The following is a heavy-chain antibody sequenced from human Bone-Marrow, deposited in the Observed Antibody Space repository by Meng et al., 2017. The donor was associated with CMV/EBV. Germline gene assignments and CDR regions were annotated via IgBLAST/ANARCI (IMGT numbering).Heavy chain of an antibody. D-gene: IGHD2-2*02. CDR3: ARDQGGSSTSCYIYPARCGDGMDV. CDR1: GFTFSSYS. V-gene: IGHV3-21*01. CDR2: ISSSRSYI. Sequence: GESLKISCAASGFTFSSYSMNWVRQAPGKGLEWVSSISSSRSYIYYADSVKGRFTISRDNAKNSLYLQMNSLRAEDTAVYYCARDQGGSSTSCYIYPARCGDGMDVWGQGTTVTVSS. J-gene: IGHJ6*02.